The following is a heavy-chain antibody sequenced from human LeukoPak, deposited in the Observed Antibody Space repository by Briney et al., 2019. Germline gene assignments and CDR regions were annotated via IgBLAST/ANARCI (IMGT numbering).Heavy chain of an antibody. Sequence: PGGSLRLSYAASGFTFSNYFMHWVRQAPGRGLVWVSRINPDGTNTMYAGSVKGRFTISRDNAKNILYLQMNSLRDDDTAVYYCARRVDATRWFDPWGQGTLVTVSS. J-gene: IGHJ5*02. D-gene: IGHD2-15*01. CDR1: GFTFSNYF. CDR2: INPDGTNT. CDR3: ARRVDATRWFDP. V-gene: IGHV3-74*03.